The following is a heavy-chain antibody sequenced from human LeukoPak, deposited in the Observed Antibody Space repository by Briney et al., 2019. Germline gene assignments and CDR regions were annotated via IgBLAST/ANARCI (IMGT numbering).Heavy chain of an antibody. V-gene: IGHV1-69*04. D-gene: IGHD3-22*01. CDR3: ARDQKNYDSSGYNP. CDR2: IIPIFCIA. Sequence: SVKVSCKASGGTFSSYAISWVRQAPGQGLEWMGRIIPIFCIANYAQKFQGRVTITADKSTSTAYMELSSLRSEDTAVYYCARDQKNYDSSGYNPWGQGTLVTVSS. CDR1: GGTFSSYA. J-gene: IGHJ5*02.